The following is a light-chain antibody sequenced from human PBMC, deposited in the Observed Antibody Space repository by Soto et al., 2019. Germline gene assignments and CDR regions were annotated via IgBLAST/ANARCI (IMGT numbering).Light chain of an antibody. Sequence: QPVLTQPPSASGTPGQRVTISCSGSSSNIESNTVNWYQQFPGTAPKLLIYSNNQRPSGVPDRISGSKSGTSASLAISGLQSEDEADYYCAAWDDSLNGYVFGTGTKVTVL. CDR2: SNN. CDR3: AAWDDSLNGYV. V-gene: IGLV1-44*01. CDR1: SSNIESNT. J-gene: IGLJ1*01.